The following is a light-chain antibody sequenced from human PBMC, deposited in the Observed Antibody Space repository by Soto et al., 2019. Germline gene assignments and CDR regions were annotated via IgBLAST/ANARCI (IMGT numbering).Light chain of an antibody. V-gene: IGKV1-33*01. CDR2: DAS. CDR3: QQYDNLPS. CDR1: QDISNY. J-gene: IGKJ4*01. Sequence: DIQMTQSPSSLSASVGYRVTLTCQASQDISNYLNWYQKQPGKAPKLLIYDASKLKIGVPSRFRGSGSGTDFSLTITRLQPEDIGTYYCQQYDNLPSFGGGTK.